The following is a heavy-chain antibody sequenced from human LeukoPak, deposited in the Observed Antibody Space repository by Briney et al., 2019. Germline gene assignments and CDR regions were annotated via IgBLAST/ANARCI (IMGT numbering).Heavy chain of an antibody. J-gene: IGHJ5*02. CDR3: ARGGEWFDP. Sequence: ASVKVSCKASGYTFTSYDINWVRQATGQGLEWMGWINPNSGGTNYAQKFQGRVTMTRDTSISTAYMELSRLRSDDTAVYYCARGGEWFDPWGQGTLVTVSS. CDR1: GYTFTSYD. D-gene: IGHD3-10*01. V-gene: IGHV1-2*02. CDR2: INPNSGGT.